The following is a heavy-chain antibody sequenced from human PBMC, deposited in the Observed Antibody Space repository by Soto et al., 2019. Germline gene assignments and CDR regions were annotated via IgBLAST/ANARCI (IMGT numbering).Heavy chain of an antibody. J-gene: IGHJ6*02. D-gene: IGHD4-17*01. CDR1: GDSVSSNSAA. CDR2: TYYRSKWYN. V-gene: IGHV6-1*01. Sequence: SQTLSLTCAISGDSVSSNSAAWNWIRQSPSRGLEWLGRTYYRSKWYNDYALSVKSRITINPDTSKNQFSLQLNSVTPEDTAVYYSARGDYVGPHPLAYYHYGMDVWGQGTTVTVSS. CDR3: ARGDYVGPHPLAYYHYGMDV.